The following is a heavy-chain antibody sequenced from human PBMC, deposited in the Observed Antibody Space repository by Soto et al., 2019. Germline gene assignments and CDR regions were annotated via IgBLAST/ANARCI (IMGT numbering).Heavy chain of an antibody. V-gene: IGHV3-11*01. CDR3: ARERTYCGGDCYSTFGY. Sequence: ESGGGLVKPGGSLRISCEVSGFMLSDYFMSWIRQAPGKGLEWISYISSSGTTTYYTDSVKGRFTISRDNARNSVYLQMNSLRAEDTAVYHCARERTYCGGDCYSTFGYWGQGTLVTVSS. D-gene: IGHD2-21*01. CDR1: GFMLSDYF. CDR2: ISSSGTTT. J-gene: IGHJ4*02.